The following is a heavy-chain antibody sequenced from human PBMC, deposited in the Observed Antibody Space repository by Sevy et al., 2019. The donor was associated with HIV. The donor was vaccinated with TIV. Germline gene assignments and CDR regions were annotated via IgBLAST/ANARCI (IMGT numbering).Heavy chain of an antibody. CDR1: GFSFSTYS. CDR2: IGTSSSTI. J-gene: IGHJ6*02. Sequence: GGSLRLSCAASGFSFSTYSMNWVRQAPGKGLEWVSCIGTSSSTIYYADSVRGRFTISRDNAKNSLFLQMSSLRAADSSLYYCASVPSTWMFGLDVWGQGTTVTVSS. CDR3: ASVPSTWMFGLDV. D-gene: IGHD5-12*01. V-gene: IGHV3-48*01.